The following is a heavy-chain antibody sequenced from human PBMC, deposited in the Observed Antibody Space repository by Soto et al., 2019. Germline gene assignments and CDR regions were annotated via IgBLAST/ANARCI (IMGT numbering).Heavy chain of an antibody. CDR2: INPRSGGT. Sequence: QVQLVQSGAEVKKPGASVKVSCKASGYPLTAKYLHWVRQAPGQGLEWMGWINPRSGGTKEAQKFRGRVTMTRDTSISAAYMELSRLTSGDTAVYYCAKGGSSWTEWFDPWGQGTLVTVSS. V-gene: IGHV1-2*02. CDR1: GYPLTAKY. D-gene: IGHD6-13*01. CDR3: AKGGSSWTEWFDP. J-gene: IGHJ5*02.